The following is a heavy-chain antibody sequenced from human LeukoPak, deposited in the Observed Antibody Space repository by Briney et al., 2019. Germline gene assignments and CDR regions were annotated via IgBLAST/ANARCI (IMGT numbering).Heavy chain of an antibody. CDR3: ARDPQWLLPFDY. D-gene: IGHD6-19*01. V-gene: IGHV3-21*01. J-gene: IGHJ4*02. CDR2: ISSSGTYI. CDR1: GFKFSDFSDYS. Sequence: GGSLRLSCAASGFKFSDFSDYSLSWVRQAPGKGLEWVSFISSSGTYIYYADSVKGRFTISRDNSKNTLYLQMNSLRAEDTAVYYCARDPQWLLPFDYWGQGTLVTVSS.